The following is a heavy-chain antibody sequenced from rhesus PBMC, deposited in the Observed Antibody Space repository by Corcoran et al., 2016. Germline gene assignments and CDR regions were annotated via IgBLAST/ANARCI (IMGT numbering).Heavy chain of an antibody. CDR2: INGNSGST. CDR1: GGSFSSYW. V-gene: IGHV4-80*01. CDR3: ASPRTVGQIDY. Sequence: QVQLQESGPGLVKPSETLSLTCAVSGGSFSSYWWSWIRQPPGKGLEWFGEINGNSGSTNYNPSLKRRVTISKDASRNQFSRTLSSVTAADTAVYYCASPRTVGQIDYWGQGVLVTVSS. J-gene: IGHJ4*01. D-gene: IGHD3-3*01.